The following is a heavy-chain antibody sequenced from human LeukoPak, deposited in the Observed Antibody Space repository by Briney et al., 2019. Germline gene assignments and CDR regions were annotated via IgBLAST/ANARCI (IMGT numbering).Heavy chain of an antibody. CDR3: ARGLYSSSSTLIWFDP. V-gene: IGHV4-34*01. CDR1: GGSFSGYY. D-gene: IGHD6-6*01. CDR2: INHSGST. Sequence: PSETLSLTCAVYGGSFSGYYWSWIRQPPGKGLEWIEEINHSGSTNYNPSLKSRVTISVDTSKNQFSLKLSSVTAADTAVYYCARGLYSSSSTLIWFDPWGQGTLVTVSS. J-gene: IGHJ5*02.